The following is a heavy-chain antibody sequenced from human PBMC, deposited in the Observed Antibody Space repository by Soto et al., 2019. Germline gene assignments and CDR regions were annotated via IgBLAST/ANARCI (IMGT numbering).Heavy chain of an antibody. V-gene: IGHV4-34*01. CDR1: CRSLSGYY. D-gene: IGHD1-1*01. CDR2: IHHTGST. CDR3: ARGTRRTLMTMAHLDY. J-gene: IGHJ4*02. Sequence: SETLSLTCDCRSLSGYYWSWLRQSPGVGLEWIGEIHHTGSTNYNPSLKSRVTISADMSKNQLFLKLISVTAADTAVYYCARGTRRTLMTMAHLDYWGQGTLVTVSS.